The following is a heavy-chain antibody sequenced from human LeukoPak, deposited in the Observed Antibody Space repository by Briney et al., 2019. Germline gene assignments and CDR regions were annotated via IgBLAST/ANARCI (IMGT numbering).Heavy chain of an antibody. CDR1: GASISSHY. J-gene: IGHJ4*02. D-gene: IGHD2-15*01. Sequence: SETLSLTCSVSGASISSHYWSWIRQPAGKGLEWIGRLYTSGNTSYNPSLKSRVTMSADTSKNQFTLKLSSVTAADTAVYYCARGPYCSRGTCSLDYWGQGTLVTVSS. CDR2: LYTSGNT. CDR3: ARGPYCSRGTCSLDY. V-gene: IGHV4-4*07.